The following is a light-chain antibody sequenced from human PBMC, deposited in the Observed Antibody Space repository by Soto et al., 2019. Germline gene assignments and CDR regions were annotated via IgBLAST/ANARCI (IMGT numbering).Light chain of an antibody. CDR1: QSVSSN. V-gene: IGKV3-15*01. CDR3: QQYNNWPPLT. CDR2: GAS. Sequence: EIVMTQSPATLSVSPGERATISCRASQSVSSNLAWYQQKPGQAPRLLIYGASTRATGIPARFSGSGSGTEFTLTISSLQSEDFAVYYCQQYNNWPPLTLGGGTKVDIK. J-gene: IGKJ4*01.